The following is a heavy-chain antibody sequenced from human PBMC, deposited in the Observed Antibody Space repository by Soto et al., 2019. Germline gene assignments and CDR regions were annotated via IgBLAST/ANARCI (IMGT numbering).Heavy chain of an antibody. J-gene: IGHJ4*02. CDR1: GFTFSSYG. Sequence: GGSLRLSCAASGFTFSSYGMHWVRQAPGKGLEWVAVISYDGSNKYYADSVKGRFTISRDNSKNTLYLQMNSLRAEDTAVYYCAKDRDSGSSYGSFIDYWGQGTLVTVSS. V-gene: IGHV3-30*18. D-gene: IGHD1-26*01. CDR3: AKDRDSGSSYGSFIDY. CDR2: ISYDGSNK.